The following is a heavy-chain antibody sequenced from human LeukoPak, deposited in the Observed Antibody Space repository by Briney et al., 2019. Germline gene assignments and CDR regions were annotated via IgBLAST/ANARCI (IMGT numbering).Heavy chain of an antibody. D-gene: IGHD5-24*01. J-gene: IGHJ4*02. Sequence: GGSLRLSYAASGFTFSSYATSWVRQAPGKGLEWVSVISGSGGSTYYVDSVKGRFTISRDNSKNTLYLQMNSLRAEDTAVYYCANQKWPQLRFDYWGQGTLVTVSS. CDR2: ISGSGGST. CDR3: ANQKWPQLRFDY. V-gene: IGHV3-23*01. CDR1: GFTFSSYA.